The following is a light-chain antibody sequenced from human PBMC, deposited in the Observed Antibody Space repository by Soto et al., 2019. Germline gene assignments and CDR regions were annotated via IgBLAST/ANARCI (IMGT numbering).Light chain of an antibody. CDR2: GAS. CDR3: QQYDSSPVT. V-gene: IGKV3-20*01. CDR1: QSVSSSY. J-gene: IGKJ1*01. Sequence: EIVLTQSPGTLSLSPGERATLSCRASQSVSSSYLAWYQQKPGQAPRLFIYGASSRATGIPDRFSGSGSGTDFTLTISRLEPEDFAVYYCQQYDSSPVTFGQGTKVEIK.